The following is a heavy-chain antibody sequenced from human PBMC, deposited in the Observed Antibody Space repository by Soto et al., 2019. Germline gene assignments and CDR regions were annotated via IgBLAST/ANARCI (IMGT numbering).Heavy chain of an antibody. Sequence: GGSLRLSCAASGFTFSSYGMHWVRQAPGKGLEWVAVIWYDGSNKYYADSVKGRFTISRDNSKNTLYLQMNSLRAEDTAVYYCARDGEDIVLVPAAHYGMDVWGQGTTVTVSS. CDR3: ARDGEDIVLVPAAHYGMDV. J-gene: IGHJ6*02. CDR1: GFTFSSYG. CDR2: IWYDGSNK. D-gene: IGHD2-2*01. V-gene: IGHV3-33*01.